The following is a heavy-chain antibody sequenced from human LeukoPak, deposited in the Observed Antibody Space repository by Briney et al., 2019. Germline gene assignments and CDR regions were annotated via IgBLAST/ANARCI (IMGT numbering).Heavy chain of an antibody. CDR3: ARGTRITMVRGVTGYYYMDV. V-gene: IGHV1-8*03. D-gene: IGHD3-10*01. CDR2: MNPNSGNT. Sequence: AXVKVSCKASGYTFTSYDINWVRQATGQGLEWMGWMNPNSGNTGYVQKFQGRVTITRNTSISTAYMELSSLRSEDTAVYYCARGTRITMVRGVTGYYYMDVWGKGTTVTVSS. CDR1: GYTFTSYD. J-gene: IGHJ6*03.